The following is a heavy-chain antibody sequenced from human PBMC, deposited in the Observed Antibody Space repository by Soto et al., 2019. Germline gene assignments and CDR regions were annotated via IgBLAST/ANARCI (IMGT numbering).Heavy chain of an antibody. CDR3: ARDLGVRLFDY. J-gene: IGHJ4*02. D-gene: IGHD2-8*01. CDR1: GFTFSSYG. V-gene: IGHV3-33*01. CDR2: IWYDGSTK. Sequence: GGSLRLSCAASGFTFSSYGMHWVRQAPGKGLEWVAVIWYDGSTKYYADSVKGRFTISRDNSKNTLYLQMNSLRAEDTAVYYCARDLGVRLFDYWGQGTLVTVSS.